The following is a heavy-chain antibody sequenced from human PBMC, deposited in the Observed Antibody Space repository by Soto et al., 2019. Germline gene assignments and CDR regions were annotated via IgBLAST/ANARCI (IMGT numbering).Heavy chain of an antibody. CDR3: ASRKNDDFRTGYYTIDN. CDR2: IFYTGST. J-gene: IGHJ4*02. CDR1: GASVSSGSYY. D-gene: IGHD3-3*01. V-gene: IGHV4-61*03. Sequence: PSETLSLTCTVSGASVSSGSYYWHWIRQSPGKGLEWLGYIFYTGSTKYNPSLNSRVTMLLDTSQKHFSLKLTSVTAADTAVYFCASRKNDDFRTGYYTIDNWGQGTLVTVSS.